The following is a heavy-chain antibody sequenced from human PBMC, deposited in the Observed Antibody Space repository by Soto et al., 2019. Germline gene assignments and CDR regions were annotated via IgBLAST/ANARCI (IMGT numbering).Heavy chain of an antibody. V-gene: IGHV4-4*02. Sequence: QVLLQASGPGLVKPSGTLSLPCAVSGDSISSSFWWSWFRKPPGKGLEWIGEIYHTESTVYNPSLKSRVTISVDKSKNQFSLHLDSVPAADTAVYYCARYDFVTFDSWGRGILVTVSS. CDR1: GDSISSSFW. D-gene: IGHD2-21*02. J-gene: IGHJ4*02. CDR3: ARYDFVTFDS. CDR2: IYHTEST.